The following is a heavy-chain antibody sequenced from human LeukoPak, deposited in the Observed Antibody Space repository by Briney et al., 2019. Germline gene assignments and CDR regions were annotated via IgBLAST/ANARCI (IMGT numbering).Heavy chain of an antibody. CDR3: ARDLSSGSRGQGVFDY. CDR2: ISRSGSTI. Sequence: GGSLRLSCAASGFTFSDYYMSWIRQAPGKGLEWVSYISRSGSTIYYADSVKGRFTISRDNAKNSLYLQMNSLRAEDTAVYYCARDLSSGSRGQGVFDYWGQGTLVTVSS. CDR1: GFTFSDYY. V-gene: IGHV3-11*04. J-gene: IGHJ4*02. D-gene: IGHD1-26*01.